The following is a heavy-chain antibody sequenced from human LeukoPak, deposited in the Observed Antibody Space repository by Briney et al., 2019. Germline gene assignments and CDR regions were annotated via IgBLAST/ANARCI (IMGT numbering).Heavy chain of an antibody. J-gene: IGHJ4*02. D-gene: IGHD2-2*01. CDR2: ISSSGSTI. CDR3: ARDPSAWRYCSSTSCYGPDFDY. V-gene: IGHV3-48*03. Sequence: GGSLRLSCAASGFTFSSYEMNWVRQAPGKGLEWVSYISSSGSTIYYADSVKGRFTISRDNAKNSLYLQMNSLRAEDTAVYYCARDPSAWRYCSSTSCYGPDFDYWGQGTLVTVSS. CDR1: GFTFSSYE.